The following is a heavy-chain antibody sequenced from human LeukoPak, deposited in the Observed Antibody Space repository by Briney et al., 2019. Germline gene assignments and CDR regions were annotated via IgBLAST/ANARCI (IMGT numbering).Heavy chain of an antibody. V-gene: IGHV1-69*05. J-gene: IGHJ5*02. D-gene: IGHD3-3*01. CDR2: IIPIFGTA. CDR1: GGTFSSYA. CDR3: AVGGGDFWSGYVPPGNWFDP. Sequence: AAPVKVSCKASGGTFSSYAISWVRQAPGQGLEWMGGIIPIFGTANYAQKFQGRVTITTDESTSTAYMELSSLRSEDTAVYYCAVGGGDFWSGYVPPGNWFDPWGQGTLVTVSS.